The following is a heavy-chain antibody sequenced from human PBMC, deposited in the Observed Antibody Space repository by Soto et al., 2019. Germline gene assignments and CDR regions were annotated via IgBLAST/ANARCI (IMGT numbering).Heavy chain of an antibody. CDR2: ISAYNGNT. Sequence: GASVKVSCKASGYTFTSYGISWVRQAPGQGLEWMGWISAYNGNTNYAQKLQGRVTMTTDTSTSTAYMELRSLRSDDTAVYYCARDTHYGAYDTYYFDYWGQGTLVTVSS. CDR3: ARDTHYGAYDTYYFDY. V-gene: IGHV1-18*01. D-gene: IGHD4-17*01. J-gene: IGHJ4*02. CDR1: GYTFTSYG.